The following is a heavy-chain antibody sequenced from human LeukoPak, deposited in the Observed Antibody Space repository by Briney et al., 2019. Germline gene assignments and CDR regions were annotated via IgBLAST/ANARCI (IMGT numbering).Heavy chain of an antibody. CDR2: INSDGSST. Sequence: GGSLRLSCAASGFTFSSYWMHWVRQAPGKGLVWVSRINSDGSSTSYADSVKGRFTISRDNAKNTLYLQMNSLRADDTAVYYCTKVVRIVATPEYYYDYWGQGTLVTVSS. CDR1: GFTFSSYW. D-gene: IGHD5-12*01. J-gene: IGHJ4*02. V-gene: IGHV3-74*01. CDR3: TKVVRIVATPEYYYDY.